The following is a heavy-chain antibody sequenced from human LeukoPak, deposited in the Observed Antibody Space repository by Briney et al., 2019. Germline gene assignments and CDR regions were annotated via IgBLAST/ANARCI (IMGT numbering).Heavy chain of an antibody. Sequence: PSETLSLTCTVSGGSISSYYWSWIRQPPGKGLEWIGYIYYSGSTNYNPSLKSRVTISVDTSKNQFSLKLSSVTAADTAVYYCARDSLDYGMDVWGQGTTDTVSS. V-gene: IGHV4-59*01. CDR3: ARDSLDYGMDV. CDR1: GGSISSYY. CDR2: IYYSGST. J-gene: IGHJ6*02.